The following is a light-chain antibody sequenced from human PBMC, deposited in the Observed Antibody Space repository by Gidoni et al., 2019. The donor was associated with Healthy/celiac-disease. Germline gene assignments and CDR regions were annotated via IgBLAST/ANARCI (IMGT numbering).Light chain of an antibody. CDR2: DTS. CDR1: TGAVTSGHY. J-gene: IGLJ2*01. V-gene: IGLV7-46*01. Sequence: HALVPHLPPLTVSPGGTVTLTCGSSTGAVTSGHYPYWSQQKPGQAPRTLIYDTSNKHPWTPARFAGSPRGGKAALALAGAQPEDEAEYYCLLSYSGARVFGGGTKLTVL. CDR3: LLSYSGARV.